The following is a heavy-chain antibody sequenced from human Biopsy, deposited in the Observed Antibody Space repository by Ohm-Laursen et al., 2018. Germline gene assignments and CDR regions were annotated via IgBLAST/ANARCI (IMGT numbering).Heavy chain of an antibody. CDR2: IWYDGTNK. Sequence: SLRLSCAASGFSFSTYGIYWVRQAPGKGLEWVAAIWYDGTNKYYAESVKGQLTISRDNSKNTLYLQMNSLRAEDTAVYFCARGGPHVRAGGSAFDYWGQGTLVTVSS. CDR3: ARGGPHVRAGGSAFDY. J-gene: IGHJ4*02. CDR1: GFSFSTYG. V-gene: IGHV3-33*07. D-gene: IGHD2-2*01.